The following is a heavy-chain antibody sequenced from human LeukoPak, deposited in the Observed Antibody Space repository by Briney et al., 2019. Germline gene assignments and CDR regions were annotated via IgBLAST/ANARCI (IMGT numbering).Heavy chain of an antibody. V-gene: IGHV4-39*07. CDR1: GGSISSSSYY. D-gene: IGHD3-16*02. Sequence: SETLSLTCTVSGGSISSSSYYWSWIRQPPGKGLEWIGEINHSGSTNYNPSLKSRVTISVDTSKNQFSLKLSSVTAADTAVYYCARSALRLGELSSKDVWFDPWGQGTLVTVSS. CDR2: INHSGST. CDR3: ARSALRLGELSSKDVWFDP. J-gene: IGHJ5*02.